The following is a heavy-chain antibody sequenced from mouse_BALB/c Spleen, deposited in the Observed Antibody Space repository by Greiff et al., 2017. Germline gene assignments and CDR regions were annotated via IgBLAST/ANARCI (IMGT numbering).Heavy chain of an antibody. J-gene: IGHJ4*01. V-gene: IGHV1S137*01. CDR1: GYTFTDYA. CDR3: AGDAPDWYAMDY. Sequence: QVQLQQSGAELVRPGVSVKISCKGSGYTFTDYAMHWVKQSHAKSLEWIGVISTYYGDASYNQKFKGKATMTVDKSSSTAYMELARLTSEDSAIFYCAGDAPDWYAMDYWGQGTSVTVSS. CDR2: ISTYYGDA.